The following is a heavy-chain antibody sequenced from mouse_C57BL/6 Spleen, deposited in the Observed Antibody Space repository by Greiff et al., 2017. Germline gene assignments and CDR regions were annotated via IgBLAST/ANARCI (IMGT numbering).Heavy chain of an antibody. D-gene: IGHD2-4*01. CDR3: ARDDYDVDYAMDY. V-gene: IGHV1-82*01. CDR2: IYPGDGDT. CDR1: GYAFSSSW. Sequence: QVQLKESGPELVQPGASVKISCKASGYAFSSSWLNWVKQRPGKGLEWIGRIYPGDGDTNYNGKFKGKATLTADKSSSTAYMQLSSLTSDDSSVYFCARDDYDVDYAMDYWGQGTSVTVSS. J-gene: IGHJ4*01.